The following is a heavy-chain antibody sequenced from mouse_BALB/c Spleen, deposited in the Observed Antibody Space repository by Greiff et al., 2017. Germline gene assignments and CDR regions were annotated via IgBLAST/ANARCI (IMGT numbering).Heavy chain of an antibody. D-gene: IGHD2-1*01. J-gene: IGHJ2*01. Sequence: EVKLVESGAELVRPGALVKLSCKASGFNIKDYYMHWVKQRPEQGLEWIGWIDPENGNTIYDPKFQGKASITADTSSNTAYLQLSSLTSEDTAVYYCARGGYGNSDYWGQGTTLTVSS. CDR3: ARGGYGNSDY. CDR2: IDPENGNT. V-gene: IGHV14-1*02. CDR1: GFNIKDYY.